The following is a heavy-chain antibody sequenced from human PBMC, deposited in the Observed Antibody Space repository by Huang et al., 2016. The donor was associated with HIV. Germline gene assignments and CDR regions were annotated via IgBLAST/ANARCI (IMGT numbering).Heavy chain of an antibody. CDR2: NSISGSTI. CDR3: ARERMVGSTGIFDY. J-gene: IGHJ4*02. D-gene: IGHD1-26*01. Sequence: QVQLVESGGGLVKPGGSLRLSCAASGFTFSDYYMRWIRQAAGKGLEWVSLNSISGSTIYYADSVKGRFTISRDNAKNSLYLQMNNLRAEDTAVYYCARERMVGSTGIFDYWGQGTLVTVSS. CDR1: GFTFSDYY. V-gene: IGHV3-11*01.